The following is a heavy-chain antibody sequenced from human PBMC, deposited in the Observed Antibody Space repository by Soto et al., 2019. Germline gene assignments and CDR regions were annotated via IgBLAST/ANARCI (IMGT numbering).Heavy chain of an antibody. CDR1: GFTFSNAW. V-gene: IGHV3-15*07. Sequence: GGSLRLSCAASGFTFSNAWMNWVRQAPGKGLEWVGRIKSKTDGGTTDYAAPVKGRFTISRDDSKNTLYLQMNSLKTEDTAVYYCTTPTQYSIVSGFYYHYGMDVRGQGTTVNVSS. CDR3: TTPTQYSIVSGFYYHYGMDV. CDR2: IKSKTDGGTT. J-gene: IGHJ6*02. D-gene: IGHD6-13*01.